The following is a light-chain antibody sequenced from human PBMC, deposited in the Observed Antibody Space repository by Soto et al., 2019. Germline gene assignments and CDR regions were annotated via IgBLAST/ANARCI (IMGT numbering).Light chain of an antibody. Sequence: EIVLTQSPATLSLSPGERATLACRASQSVSSYLAWSQQKPGQAPRLLIYDASNRATGIPARFSGSGSGTDFTRTISSLEPEDFAVYYCQQRSNWPPFFGPGTKVDIK. V-gene: IGKV3-11*01. CDR1: QSVSSY. J-gene: IGKJ3*01. CDR2: DAS. CDR3: QQRSNWPPF.